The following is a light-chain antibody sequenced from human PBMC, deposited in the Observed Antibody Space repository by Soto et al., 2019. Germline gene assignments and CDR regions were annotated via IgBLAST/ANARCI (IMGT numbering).Light chain of an antibody. CDR2: SHN. J-gene: IGLJ2*01. CDR1: SSNIGTNT. V-gene: IGLV1-44*01. CDR3: GTWDDSLHGPV. Sequence: QSVLTQPPSASGTPGQRVTISCSGSSSNIGTNTVNWYQQVPGTAPKLLIYSHNQRPSGVPDRFSGSKSGTSASLAISGLQSEDEADYYCGTWDDSLHGPVFGGGTKLTVL.